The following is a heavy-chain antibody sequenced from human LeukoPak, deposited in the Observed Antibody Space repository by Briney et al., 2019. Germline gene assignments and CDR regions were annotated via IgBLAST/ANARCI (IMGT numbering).Heavy chain of an antibody. CDR1: GASFGGYY. CDR3: ARSGSSGPPPL. CDR2: INDSGST. Sequence: SETLSLTCAVYGASFGGYYWSWIRQPPGKGLEWIGEINDSGSTNYIPSLKSRVTISVDRSKNQFSLRLTSVTAADTAVYYCARSGSSGPPPLWGQGTMVTVSS. J-gene: IGHJ3*01. D-gene: IGHD6-19*01. V-gene: IGHV4-34*01.